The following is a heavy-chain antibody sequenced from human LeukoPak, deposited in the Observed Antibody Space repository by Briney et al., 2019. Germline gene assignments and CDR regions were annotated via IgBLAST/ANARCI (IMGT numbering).Heavy chain of an antibody. J-gene: IGHJ3*02. D-gene: IGHD3-22*01. CDR1: GYTLTELS. CDR2: FDPEDGET. Sequence: ASVKVSCKVSGYTLTELSMHWVRQAPGKRLEWMGGFDPEDGETIYAQKFQGRVTMTEDTSTDTAYMELSSLRSEDTAVYYCATVGVVVITNAFDIWGQGTMVTVSS. V-gene: IGHV1-24*01. CDR3: ATVGVVVITNAFDI.